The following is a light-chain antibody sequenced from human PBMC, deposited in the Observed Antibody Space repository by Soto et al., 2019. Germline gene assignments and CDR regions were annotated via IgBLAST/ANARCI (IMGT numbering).Light chain of an antibody. Sequence: DIQMTPSPSTLSASVGDRVTITCRASQTINAWLAWYQQKPGKAPKLLIYAASSLQSGVPSRFSGSGSGTDYTLTISSLQPEDFATYYCQQTYSSPPTFGQGTKVDIK. CDR1: QTINAW. J-gene: IGKJ1*01. CDR3: QQTYSSPPT. V-gene: IGKV1-39*01. CDR2: AAS.